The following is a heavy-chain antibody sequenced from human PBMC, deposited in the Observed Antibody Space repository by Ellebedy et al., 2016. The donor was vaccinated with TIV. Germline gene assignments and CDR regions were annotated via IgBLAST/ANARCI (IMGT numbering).Heavy chain of an antibody. CDR1: GGPISSYY. J-gene: IGHJ6*02. Sequence: SDTLSLTXTVPGGPISSYYWSWFRQPPGKGLEWIGYIYYSGSTNYNPSLKSRVTISVDTSKNQFSLKLSSVTAADTAVYYCARHRDYNYYGMDVWGQGTTVTVSS. CDR2: IYYSGST. CDR3: ARHRDYNYYGMDV. D-gene: IGHD3-10*01. V-gene: IGHV4-59*08.